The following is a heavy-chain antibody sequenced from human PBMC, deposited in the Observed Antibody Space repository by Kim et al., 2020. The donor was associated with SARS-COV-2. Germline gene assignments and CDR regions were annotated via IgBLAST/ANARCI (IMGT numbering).Heavy chain of an antibody. J-gene: IGHJ6*02. D-gene: IGHD1-1*01. Sequence: GGSLRLSCAVSGFTFGDYAMHWVRQAPGKGLEWVSGISWNSGSIGYADSVKGRFTISRDNAKKSLYLQMNSLRAEDTALYYCAKDIGPGATGGYSYYYGMDVWGQGTTVTVSS. CDR2: ISWNSGSI. CDR3: AKDIGPGATGGYSYYYGMDV. CDR1: GFTFGDYA. V-gene: IGHV3-9*01.